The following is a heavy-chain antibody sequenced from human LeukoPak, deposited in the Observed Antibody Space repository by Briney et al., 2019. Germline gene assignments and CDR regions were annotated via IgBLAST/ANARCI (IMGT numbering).Heavy chain of an antibody. J-gene: IGHJ3*02. D-gene: IGHD1-1*01. CDR3: AREVHAFDI. CDR2: INHSGST. Sequence: SETLSLTCAVYGGSFSGYYWSWIRQPPGKGLEWIGEINHSGSTNYNPSLKSRVTISVDTSKNQFSLKLTSVTAADTAVYYCAREVHAFDIWGQGTMVTVSS. V-gene: IGHV4-34*01. CDR1: GGSFSGYY.